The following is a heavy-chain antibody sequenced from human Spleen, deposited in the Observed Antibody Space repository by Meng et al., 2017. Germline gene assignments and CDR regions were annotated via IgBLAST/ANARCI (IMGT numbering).Heavy chain of an antibody. J-gene: IGHJ4*02. CDR2: LYDSGST. D-gene: IGHD4-17*01. CDR1: GGSISRGDYY. Sequence: QVQLQESGPGLVKPSQTLSLTCTVSGGSISRGDYYWSWIRQPPGKGLEWIGYLYDSGSTYYNPSLKSRLTISVAASKSQFSLKLTSVTAADTAVYFCARGSPRTVTLDSWGQGTLVTVSS. V-gene: IGHV4-30-4*01. CDR3: ARGSPRTVTLDS.